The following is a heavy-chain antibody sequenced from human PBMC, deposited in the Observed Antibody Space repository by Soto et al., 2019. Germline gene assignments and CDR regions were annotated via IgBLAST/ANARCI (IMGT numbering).Heavy chain of an antibody. Sequence: QVQRVQSGAEVKKPGASVKVSCKASGYTFTSYDINWVRQATGQGLEWMGWMNPNSGNTGYAQKFRGRVTMTKNTSIRTAYMELSSLRSEDTAVYYCARERTGTTSMDVWGQGTTVTVSS. CDR2: MNPNSGNT. CDR1: GYTFTSYD. V-gene: IGHV1-8*01. J-gene: IGHJ6*02. D-gene: IGHD1-1*01. CDR3: ARERTGTTSMDV.